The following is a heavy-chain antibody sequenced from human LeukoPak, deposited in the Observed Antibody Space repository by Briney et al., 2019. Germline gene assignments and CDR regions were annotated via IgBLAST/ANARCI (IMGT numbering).Heavy chain of an antibody. Sequence: GGSLRLSCAASGFTFDDYAMHWVRQAPGKGLEWVSGISWNSGSIGYADSVKGRFTISRDNAKNSLYLQMNSLRAEDTALYYCALGMGDSSGYPMDYWGQGTLVTVSS. CDR3: ALGMGDSSGYPMDY. CDR2: ISWNSGSI. CDR1: GFTFDDYA. J-gene: IGHJ4*02. D-gene: IGHD3-22*01. V-gene: IGHV3-9*01.